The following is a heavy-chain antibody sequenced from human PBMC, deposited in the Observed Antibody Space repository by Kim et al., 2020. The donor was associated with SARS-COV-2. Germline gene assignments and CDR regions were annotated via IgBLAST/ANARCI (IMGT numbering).Heavy chain of an antibody. D-gene: IGHD7-27*01. CDR1: GGSISSYY. CDR2: IYYSGST. Sequence: SETLSLTCTVSGGSISSYYWSWIRQPPGKGLEWIGYIYYSGSTNYNPSLKSRVTISVDTSKNQFSLKLSSVTAADTAVYYCARHSRSWGSSVWTSGFDPWGQGTLVTVSS. V-gene: IGHV4-59*08. J-gene: IGHJ5*02. CDR3: ARHSRSWGSSVWTSGFDP.